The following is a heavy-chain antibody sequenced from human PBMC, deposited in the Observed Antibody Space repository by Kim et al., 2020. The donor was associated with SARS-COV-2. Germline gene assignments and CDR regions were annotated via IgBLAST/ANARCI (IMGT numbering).Heavy chain of an antibody. D-gene: IGHD6-13*01. CDR1: GFTFSSYS. CDR2: ISSSSSYI. CDR3: ARDRRSSWYYFDY. Sequence: GGSLRLSCAASGFTFSSYSMNWVLQAPGKGLEWVSSISSSSSYIYYADSVKGRFTISRDNAKNSLYLQMNSLRAEDTAVYYCARDRRSSWYYFDYWGQGTLVTISS. J-gene: IGHJ4*02. V-gene: IGHV3-21*01.